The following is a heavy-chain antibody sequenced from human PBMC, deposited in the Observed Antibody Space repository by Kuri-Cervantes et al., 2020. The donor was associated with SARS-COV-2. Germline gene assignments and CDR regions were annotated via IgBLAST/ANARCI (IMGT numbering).Heavy chain of an antibody. Sequence: ASVKVSCKASGGTFSGYAISWVRQAPGQGPEWMGWINPNSGVTSYAPKFQDRVTMTRDTAINTLYMYLSGLRSDDTAVYYCARDARNDDFFDAWGQGTLVTVSS. CDR2: INPNSGVT. CDR1: GGTFSGYA. CDR3: ARDARNDDFFDA. J-gene: IGHJ4*02. D-gene: IGHD1-1*01. V-gene: IGHV1-2*02.